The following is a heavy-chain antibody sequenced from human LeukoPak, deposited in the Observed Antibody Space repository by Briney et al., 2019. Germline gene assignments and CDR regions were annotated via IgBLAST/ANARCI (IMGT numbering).Heavy chain of an antibody. D-gene: IGHD5-12*01. Sequence: QPGGSLRLSCTAPGLIFINHEWSWVRQAPGKGLEWVSGISSGVDATYYAVSVKGRFTISRDSSKNTVYLQMNHLTADDTAVYYCAHYRGYGQHDSWGQGTLVTVSS. CDR3: AHYRGYGQHDS. J-gene: IGHJ4*02. V-gene: IGHV3-23*01. CDR1: GLIFINHE. CDR2: ISSGVDAT.